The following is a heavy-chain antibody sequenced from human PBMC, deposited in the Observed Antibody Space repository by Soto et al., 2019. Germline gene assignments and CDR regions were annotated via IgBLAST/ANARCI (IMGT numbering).Heavy chain of an antibody. Sequence: QVQLQESGPGLVEPSQTLSLTCTVSGGSITNNNYYWSWIRQPPGKGLEWIGHMYNSGTTYSNPSLTGRFTISGDTPKDQFFLNLSSVTAADTAVYYCARGPTSDKVDYWGQGTLVTVSS. J-gene: IGHJ4*02. CDR2: MYNSGTT. V-gene: IGHV4-30-4*01. CDR3: ARGPTSDKVDY. CDR1: GGSITNNNYY.